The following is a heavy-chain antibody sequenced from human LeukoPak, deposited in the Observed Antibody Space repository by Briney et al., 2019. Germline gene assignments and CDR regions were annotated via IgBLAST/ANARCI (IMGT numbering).Heavy chain of an antibody. CDR2: ISSSSSYI. Sequence: GGSLRLSSAASGFTFISYSMNWVRQAPGKGLEWVSSISSSSSYIYYADSVKGRFTISRDNAKNSLYLQMNSLRAEDTAVYYCARGSGWYYYYYGMDVWGQGTTVTVSS. V-gene: IGHV3-21*01. CDR1: GFTFISYS. CDR3: ARGSGWYYYYYGMDV. J-gene: IGHJ6*02. D-gene: IGHD6-19*01.